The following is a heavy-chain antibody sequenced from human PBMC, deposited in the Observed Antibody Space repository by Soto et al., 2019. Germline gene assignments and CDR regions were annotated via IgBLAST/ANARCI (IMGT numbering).Heavy chain of an antibody. CDR2: INHSGST. CDR3: ARGRRYSSPSFSWFDP. Sequence: PSETLSLTCAVYGGSFSGYYWSWIRQPPGKGLEWIGEINHSGSTNYNPSLKSRVTISVDTSKNQFSLKLSSVTAADTAVYYCARGRRYSSPSFSWFDPWGQGTLVTVSS. CDR1: GGSFSGYY. J-gene: IGHJ5*02. D-gene: IGHD6-6*01. V-gene: IGHV4-34*01.